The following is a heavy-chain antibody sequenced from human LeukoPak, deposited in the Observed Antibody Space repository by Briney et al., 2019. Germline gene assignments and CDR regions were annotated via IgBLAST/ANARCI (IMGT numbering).Heavy chain of an antibody. V-gene: IGHV3-23*01. CDR1: GFTFNTHA. Sequence: GGSLRLSCAASGFTFNTHAMTWVRQAPGKGLEWVSGISGSGGSTYYADSVKGRFTISRDNSKNTLYLQMNSLRAEDTAVYYCAREVATILRYFDYWGQGTLVTVSS. D-gene: IGHD5-24*01. J-gene: IGHJ4*02. CDR3: AREVATILRYFDY. CDR2: ISGSGGST.